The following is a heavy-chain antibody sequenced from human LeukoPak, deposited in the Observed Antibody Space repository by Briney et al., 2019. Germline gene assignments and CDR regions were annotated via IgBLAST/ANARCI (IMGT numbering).Heavy chain of an antibody. J-gene: IGHJ4*02. D-gene: IGHD1-14*01. CDR2: INPHSGVT. CDR3: AREGITKAFDL. V-gene: IGHV1-2*02. Sequence: GASVKCSCNASGFTLTDYYMHWVRLAPGQGLEWMGYINPHSGVTSFPQKFRGRVTLTTDTSISAAYMELSSLISDDTAMYCCAREGITKAFDLWGQGALVTVSS. CDR1: GFTLTDYY.